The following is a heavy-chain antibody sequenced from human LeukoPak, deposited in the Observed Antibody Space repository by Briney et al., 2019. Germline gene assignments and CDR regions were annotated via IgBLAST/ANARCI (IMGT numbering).Heavy chain of an antibody. CDR3: ARGGDTAGTYYYYMDV. Sequence: GGSLRLSCAASGFTFSSYEMNWVRQAPGKGLEWVSYISSSGSTIYYADSVKGRFTISRDNAKNSLYLQMNSLRAEDTAVYYCARGGDTAGTYYYYMDVWGKGTTVTVSS. J-gene: IGHJ6*03. V-gene: IGHV3-48*03. CDR1: GFTFSSYE. CDR2: ISSSGSTI. D-gene: IGHD5-18*01.